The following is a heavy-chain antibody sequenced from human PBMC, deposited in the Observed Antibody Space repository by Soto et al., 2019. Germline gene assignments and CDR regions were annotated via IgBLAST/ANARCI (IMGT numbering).Heavy chain of an antibody. CDR1: GGSISSYY. CDR3: ARVEGHQNLGWFDP. Sequence: PSETLSLTCTVSGGSISSYYWSWIRQPPGKGLEWIGYIYYSGSTNYNPSLKSRVTISVDTSKNQFSLKLSSVTAADTAVYYCARVEGHQNLGWFDPWGQGTLVTVS. V-gene: IGHV4-59*08. J-gene: IGHJ5*02. CDR2: IYYSGST. D-gene: IGHD2-2*01.